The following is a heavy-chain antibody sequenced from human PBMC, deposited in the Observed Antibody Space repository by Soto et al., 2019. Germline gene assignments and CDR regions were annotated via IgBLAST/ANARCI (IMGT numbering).Heavy chain of an antibody. V-gene: IGHV4-61*08. Sequence: QVQLQESGPGLVKPSETLSLTCTVSGDSLSGYDHRWSWIRQPPGKGLEYVGYMYSSGYTDYNPSLMSRVTMSIDTSKNQYSLKLSSATAADTAVYYCAREWSAFDYWGQGILVTVSS. CDR1: GDSLSGYDHR. CDR3: AREWSAFDY. D-gene: IGHD2-15*01. J-gene: IGHJ4*02. CDR2: MYSSGYT.